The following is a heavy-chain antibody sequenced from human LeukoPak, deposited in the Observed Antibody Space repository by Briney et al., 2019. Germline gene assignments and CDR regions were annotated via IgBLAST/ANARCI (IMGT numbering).Heavy chain of an antibody. Sequence: GGSLRLSCAASGFTFSGFEMNWVRQAPGKGLEGVSYISRSGNTIYYADSVKGRFTISRDNAKNSLYLQMNSVRAEDTAVYYCAGIVATIMDYWGQGTLVTVSS. D-gene: IGHD5-12*01. CDR2: ISRSGNTI. CDR3: AGIVATIMDY. J-gene: IGHJ4*02. CDR1: GFTFSGFE. V-gene: IGHV3-48*03.